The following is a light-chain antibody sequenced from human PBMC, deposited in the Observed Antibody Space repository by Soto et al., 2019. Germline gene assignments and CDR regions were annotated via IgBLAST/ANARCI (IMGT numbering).Light chain of an antibody. CDR3: QQYYSTPPT. CDR1: QSVLYSSNNKNY. Sequence: DIVMTQSPDSLAVSLGERATINCKSSQSVLYSSNNKNYLAWYQQKPGQPPKLLIYWASTRESGVPDRFSGSGSGTDFTLTISSLQAEDVAVYRCQQYYSTPPTFGQGTKVEIK. J-gene: IGKJ1*01. V-gene: IGKV4-1*01. CDR2: WAS.